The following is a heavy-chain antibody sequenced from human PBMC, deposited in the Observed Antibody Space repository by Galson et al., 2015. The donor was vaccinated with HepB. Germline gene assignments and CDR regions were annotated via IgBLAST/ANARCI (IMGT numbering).Heavy chain of an antibody. CDR3: AKGGTSVPTFYFYYMDV. D-gene: IGHD4-11*01. J-gene: IGHJ6*03. CDR1: EFTSSSYA. CDR2: VSGSGDST. V-gene: IGHV3-23*01. Sequence: SLRLSCAASEFTSSSYAMSWVRQSPGKGLEWVSGVSGSGDSTHYADSVKGRFTISRDNSKNTLYLQMSSLGAEDTAVYYCAKGGTSVPTFYFYYMDVWGKGTTVTVSS.